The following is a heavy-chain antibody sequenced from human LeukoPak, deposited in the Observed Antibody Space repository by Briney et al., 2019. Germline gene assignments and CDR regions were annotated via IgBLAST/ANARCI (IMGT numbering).Heavy chain of an antibody. CDR3: AKASRYCSSTSCPYYYYYYMDV. CDR1: GFTFSNYG. CDR2: IWYDGSNE. V-gene: IGHV3-33*06. Sequence: GGSLRLSCAASGFTFSNYGMHWVRQAPGKGLEWVAVIWYDGSNEYYADSVKGRFTISRDNSKNTLYLQMNSLRAEDTAVYYCAKASRYCSSTSCPYYYYYYMDVWGKGTTVTVSS. D-gene: IGHD2-2*01. J-gene: IGHJ6*03.